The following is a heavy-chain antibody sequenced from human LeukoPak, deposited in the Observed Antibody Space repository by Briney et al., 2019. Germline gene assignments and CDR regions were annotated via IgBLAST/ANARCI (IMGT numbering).Heavy chain of an antibody. J-gene: IGHJ4*02. CDR1: GGSISSYY. Sequence: PSETLSLTCTVSGGSISSYYWSWIRQPPGKGLEWIGYIYYSGSTNYNPSLKSRVTTSVDTSKNQFSLKLSSVTAADTAVYYCARDRGYSCGYDYWGQGTLVTVSS. V-gene: IGHV4-59*01. CDR3: ARDRGYSCGYDY. CDR2: IYYSGST. D-gene: IGHD5-18*01.